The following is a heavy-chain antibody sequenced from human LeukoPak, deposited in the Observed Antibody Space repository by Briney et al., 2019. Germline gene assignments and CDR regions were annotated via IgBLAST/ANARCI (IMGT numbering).Heavy chain of an antibody. CDR2: ISGSGGST. V-gene: IGHV3-23*01. Sequence: GGSLRLSCAVSGVIFSSYGMSWVRQAPGKGLEWVSAISGSGGSTYYADSVKGRFTISRDNAKNSLYLEMNSLRVDDSALYYCARDGINWADYWGQGTLVTVSS. D-gene: IGHD5-24*01. CDR1: GVIFSSYG. CDR3: ARDGINWADY. J-gene: IGHJ4*02.